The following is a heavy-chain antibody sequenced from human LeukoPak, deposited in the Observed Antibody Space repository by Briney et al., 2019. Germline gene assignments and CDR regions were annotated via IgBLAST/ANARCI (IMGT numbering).Heavy chain of an antibody. CDR2: IYYSGST. J-gene: IGHJ5*02. CDR3: ASIPLLWFGNNWFDP. D-gene: IGHD3-10*01. CDR1: GGSISSYY. V-gene: IGHV4-59*01. Sequence: PSETLSLTCTVSGGSISSYYWSWIRQPPGKGLEWIGYIYYSGSTNYNPSLKSRVTISVDTSKNQFSLKLSSVTAADTAVYYCASIPLLWFGNNWFDPWGQGTLVTVSS.